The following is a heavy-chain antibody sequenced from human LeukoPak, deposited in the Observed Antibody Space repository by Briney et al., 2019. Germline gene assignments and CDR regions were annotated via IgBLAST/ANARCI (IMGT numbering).Heavy chain of an antibody. Sequence: SETLSLTCTVSGGSISSSSYYWGWIRKPPGKGLAWIGSIYYSGSTYYNPSLKSRVTISVDTSKNQFSLKLSSVTAADTAVYYCARVGIAVAGTGNYYYYYMDVWGKGTTVTVSS. CDR3: ARVGIAVAGTGNYYYYYMDV. V-gene: IGHV4-39*07. CDR2: IYYSGST. D-gene: IGHD6-19*01. CDR1: GGSISSSSYY. J-gene: IGHJ6*03.